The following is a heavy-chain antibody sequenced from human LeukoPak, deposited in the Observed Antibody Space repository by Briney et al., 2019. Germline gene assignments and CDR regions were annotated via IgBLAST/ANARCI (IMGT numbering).Heavy chain of an antibody. J-gene: IGHJ4*02. CDR1: GGTFSSYA. D-gene: IGHD2-15*01. CDR3: ARPKCSGGSCYWSFFY. CDR2: IIPIFGTA. Sequence: SVKVSCKASGGTFSSYAISWVRQAPGQGLEWIGGIIPIFGTANYAQKFQGRVTITTDESTSTAYMELRSLRSDDTAVYYCARPKCSGGSCYWSFFYWGQGTLVTVSS. V-gene: IGHV1-69*05.